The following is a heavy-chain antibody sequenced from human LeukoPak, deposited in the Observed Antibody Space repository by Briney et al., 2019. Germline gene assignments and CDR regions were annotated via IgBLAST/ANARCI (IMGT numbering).Heavy chain of an antibody. V-gene: IGHV4-59*01. D-gene: IGHD3-16*01. CDR2: VYYSGST. CDR3: ARDSPIRSMVV. J-gene: IGHJ6*03. Sequence: SETLSLTCTVSGDFITAYYWSWIRQPPGKGLEWIGYVYYSGSTEYNPSLRSRVTISVDTSKSQFSLKLRSVTAADTAVYYCARDSPIRSMVVWGKGTTVTVPS. CDR1: GDFITAYY.